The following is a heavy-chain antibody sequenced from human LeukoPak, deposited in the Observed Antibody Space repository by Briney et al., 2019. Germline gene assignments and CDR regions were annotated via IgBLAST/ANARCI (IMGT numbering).Heavy chain of an antibody. V-gene: IGHV3-23*01. CDR2: ISGSGGST. Sequence: PGGSLRLSCAASGFTFSGYAMSWVRQAPGKGLEWVSAISGSGGSTYYADSVKGRFTISRDNSKNTLYLQMNSLRAEDTAVYYCAKDWAVAGIVDYWGQGTLVTVSS. CDR1: GFTFSGYA. CDR3: AKDWAVAGIVDY. J-gene: IGHJ4*02. D-gene: IGHD6-19*01.